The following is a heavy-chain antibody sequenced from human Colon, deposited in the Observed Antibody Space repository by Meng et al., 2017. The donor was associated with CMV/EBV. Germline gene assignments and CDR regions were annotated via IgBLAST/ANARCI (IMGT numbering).Heavy chain of an antibody. Sequence: GGSLRLSCAASGFTFSSYWMHWVRQAPGKGLVWVSRINSDGSSTSYADSVKGRFTISRDNAKNTLYLQMNSLRAEDTAVYYCARDRDFVPQDGYYDMDVWGQGTTVTVSS. CDR2: INSDGSST. J-gene: IGHJ6*02. CDR3: ARDRDFVPQDGYYDMDV. CDR1: GFTFSSYW. V-gene: IGHV3-74*01. D-gene: IGHD3-10*02.